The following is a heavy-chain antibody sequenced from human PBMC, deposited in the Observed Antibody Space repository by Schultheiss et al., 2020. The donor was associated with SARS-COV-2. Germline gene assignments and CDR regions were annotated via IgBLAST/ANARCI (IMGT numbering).Heavy chain of an antibody. D-gene: IGHD2-15*01. Sequence: GESLKISCAASGFTFSSYSMNWVRQAPGKGLEWVSYISSSSSTIYYADSVKGRFTISRDNSKNTLYLQMNSLRAEDTAVYYCAKDKVAILLYYGMDVWGQGTTVTVSS. V-gene: IGHV3-48*01. CDR2: ISSSSSTI. CDR1: GFTFSSYS. J-gene: IGHJ6*02. CDR3: AKDKVAILLYYGMDV.